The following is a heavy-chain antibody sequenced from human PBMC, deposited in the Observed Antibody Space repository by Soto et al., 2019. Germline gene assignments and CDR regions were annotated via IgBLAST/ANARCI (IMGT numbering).Heavy chain of an antibody. CDR1: GFTFSSYA. J-gene: IGHJ4*02. CDR2: ISGSGGST. CDR3: AKDPSRYSSSWYYFDY. Sequence: GGSPRLSCAASGFTFSSYAISWVRQAPGKGLEWVSAISGSGGSTHYADSVKGRFTISRDNSKNTLYLQMNSLRAEDTAVYYCAKDPSRYSSSWYYFDYWGLGTLVTVSS. V-gene: IGHV3-23*01. D-gene: IGHD6-13*01.